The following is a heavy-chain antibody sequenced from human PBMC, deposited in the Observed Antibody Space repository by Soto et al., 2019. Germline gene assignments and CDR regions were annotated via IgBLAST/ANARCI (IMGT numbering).Heavy chain of an antibody. D-gene: IGHD6-13*01. CDR2: IIPIFGTA. CDR1: GGTFSSYA. V-gene: IGHV1-69*12. CDR3: ASPAAGTGSYYYGIDV. Sequence: QVQLVQSGAEVKKPGSSVKVSCKASGGTFSSYAISWVRQAPGQGLEWMGGIIPIFGTANYAQKFQGRVTIAADESTITAYMELSSLRSDDTAVYYCASPAAGTGSYYYGIDVWGQGTTVTVSS. J-gene: IGHJ6*02.